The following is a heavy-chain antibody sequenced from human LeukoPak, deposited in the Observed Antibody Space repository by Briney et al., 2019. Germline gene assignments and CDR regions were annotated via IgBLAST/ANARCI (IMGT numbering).Heavy chain of an antibody. V-gene: IGHV1-69*04. CDR3: ARAVGSGWYIDY. CDR1: GGTFSSYA. J-gene: IGHJ4*02. CDR2: IIPILGIA. Sequence: SVKVSCKASGGTFSSYAISWVRQAPGQGLEWMGRIIPILGIANYAQKFQGRVTITADKSTSTAYMELSSLRSEDTAVYYCARAVGSGWYIDYWGQGTLVTVSS. D-gene: IGHD6-19*01.